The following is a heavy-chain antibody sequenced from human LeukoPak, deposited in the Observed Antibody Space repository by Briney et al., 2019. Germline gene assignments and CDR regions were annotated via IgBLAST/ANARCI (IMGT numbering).Heavy chain of an antibody. CDR3: ASTQYCSGGSCP. CDR1: GFTFSSYS. D-gene: IGHD2-15*01. J-gene: IGHJ5*02. CDR2: ISSSSSTI. Sequence: GGSLRLSCAASGFTFSSYSMNWVRQAPGKGLEWVSYISSSSSTIYYADSVKGRFTISRDNAKNSLYLQMNSLRAEDTAVYYCASTQYCSGGSCPWGQGTLVTVSS. V-gene: IGHV3-48*01.